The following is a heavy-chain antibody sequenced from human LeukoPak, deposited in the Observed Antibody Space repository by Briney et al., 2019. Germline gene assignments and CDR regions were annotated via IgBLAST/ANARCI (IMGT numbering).Heavy chain of an antibody. V-gene: IGHV3-66*01. CDR2: IYSGGST. J-gene: IGHJ4*02. CDR3: ARGSGVQVWSSLDY. D-gene: IGHD5-18*01. Sequence: GGSLRLSCAASGFTVSRNYMSWVRQAPGKGLEWVSVIYSGGSTYYADSLKGRFTISRDNAKNSLYLQMNSLRAEDTAVYYCARGSGVQVWSSLDYWGQGTLVTVSS. CDR1: GFTVSRNY.